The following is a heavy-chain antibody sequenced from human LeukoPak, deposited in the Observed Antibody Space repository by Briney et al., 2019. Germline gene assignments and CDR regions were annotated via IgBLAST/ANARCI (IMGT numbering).Heavy chain of an antibody. D-gene: IGHD3-10*01. V-gene: IGHV3-33*01. CDR2: VWFDGTNK. CDR1: GFTFSDYG. J-gene: IGHJ4*02. CDR3: GRGMRDYYGLDY. Sequence: GRSLRLSCAASGFTFSDYGMHWVRQAPGKGLEWVAVVWFDGTNKDYTDSVKGRFTISRDNAKNTLYLQMNKLTVEDTAVYYCGRGMRDYYGLDYWGQGFLVTVSS.